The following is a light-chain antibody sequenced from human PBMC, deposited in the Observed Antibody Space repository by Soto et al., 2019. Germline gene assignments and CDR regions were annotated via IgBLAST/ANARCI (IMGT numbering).Light chain of an antibody. CDR1: SGYSTFA. CDR2: LKSDGSH. Sequence: QPVLTQSPSASASLGAAVKLTCTLSSGYSTFAIAWHQQTEKGPRYLMKLKSDGSHTKGDGIPDRFSGSSSGAERYLTISSLQSEEEADYYCQTWGAGIRVFGGGTKLTVL. J-gene: IGLJ2*01. V-gene: IGLV4-69*01. CDR3: QTWGAGIRV.